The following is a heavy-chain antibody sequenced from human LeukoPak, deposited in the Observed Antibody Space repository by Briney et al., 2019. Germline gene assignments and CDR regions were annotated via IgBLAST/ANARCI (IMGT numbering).Heavy chain of an antibody. CDR1: GYSISSGYY. CDR3: AKCFWSGYYTGYYFDY. D-gene: IGHD3-3*01. Sequence: ETLSLTCAVSGYSISSGYYWGWSRQPPGKGLEWVSAISGSGGSTYYADSVKGRFTISRDNSKNTLYLQMNSLRAEDTAVYYCAKCFWSGYYTGYYFDYWGQGTLVTVSS. CDR2: ISGSGGST. V-gene: IGHV3-23*01. J-gene: IGHJ4*02.